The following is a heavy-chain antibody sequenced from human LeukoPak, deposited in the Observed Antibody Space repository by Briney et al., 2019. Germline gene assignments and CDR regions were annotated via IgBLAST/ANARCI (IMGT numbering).Heavy chain of an antibody. CDR2: INSDGSST. CDR1: GFTFSSYW. Sequence: PGGSLRLSCAASGFTFSSYWIYWVRQVPGQGLVWVSRINSDGSSTSYADSVKGRFTVSRDNAKNTLYLQMNSLRVEDSAVYYCARSGVPHGTDVWGQGTTVTVSS. V-gene: IGHV3-74*01. D-gene: IGHD7-27*01. CDR3: ARSGVPHGTDV. J-gene: IGHJ6*02.